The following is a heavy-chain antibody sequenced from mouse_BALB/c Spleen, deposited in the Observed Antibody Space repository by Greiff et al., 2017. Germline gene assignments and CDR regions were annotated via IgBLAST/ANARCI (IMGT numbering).Heavy chain of an antibody. V-gene: IGHV1S26*01. J-gene: IGHJ1*01. Sequence: VQLQQSGAELVRPGTSVKVSCKASGYAFTNYLIEWVKQRPGQGLEWIGYINPSSGYTNYNQKFKDKATLTADKSSSTAYMQLSSLTSEDSAVYYCARYYGSSYDYWYFDVWGAGTTVTVSS. CDR2: INPSSGYT. CDR3: ARYYGSSYDYWYFDV. CDR1: GYAFTNYL. D-gene: IGHD1-1*01.